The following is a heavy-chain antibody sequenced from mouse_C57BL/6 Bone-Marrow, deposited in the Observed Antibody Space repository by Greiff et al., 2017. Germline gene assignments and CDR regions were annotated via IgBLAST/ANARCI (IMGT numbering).Heavy chain of an antibody. CDR3: ARYRCFFYY. CDR1: GYSITSDY. V-gene: IGHV3-8*01. Sequence: VQLKQSGPGLAKPSQTLSLTCSVTGYSITSDYWNWIRKFPGNKLEYMGYISYSGSTYYTPSLKSRISITRDTSKNLYYQQLNSVTTEDTATYYCARYRCFFYYWGQGTTLTVSS. CDR2: ISYSGST. J-gene: IGHJ2*01.